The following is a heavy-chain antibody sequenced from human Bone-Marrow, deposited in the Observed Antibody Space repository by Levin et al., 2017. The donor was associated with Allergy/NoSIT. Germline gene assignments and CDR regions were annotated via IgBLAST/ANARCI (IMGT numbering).Heavy chain of an antibody. J-gene: IGHJ2*01. V-gene: IGHV3-74*01. CDR3: ACRRDGYNPYWYFEL. CDR1: GFIFSSHW. CDR2: IYSDGTT. Sequence: SGESLKISCAASGFIFSSHWMHWVRQAPGKGLVWVSRIYSDGTTAYADFAKGRFTASRDDAKNMLYLQMNSLRAEDTAVYYCACRRDGYNPYWYFELWGRGTLVTVSS. D-gene: IGHD5-24*01.